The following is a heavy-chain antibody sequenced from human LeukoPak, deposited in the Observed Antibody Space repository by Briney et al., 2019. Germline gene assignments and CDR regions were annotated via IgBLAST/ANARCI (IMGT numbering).Heavy chain of an antibody. CDR1: GGSISSYY. Sequence: PSETLSLTCTVSGGSISSYYWSWIRQPPGKGLEWIGYIYTSGRTNYNPSLKSRVTISVDTSKNQFSLKLSSVTAADTAVYYCARSYYDFLTGYYLDYWGQGTLVTVSS. CDR3: ARSYYDFLTGYYLDY. CDR2: IYTSGRT. D-gene: IGHD3-9*01. V-gene: IGHV4-4*09. J-gene: IGHJ4*02.